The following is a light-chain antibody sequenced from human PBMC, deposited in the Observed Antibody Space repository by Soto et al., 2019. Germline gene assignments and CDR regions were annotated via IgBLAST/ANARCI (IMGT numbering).Light chain of an antibody. V-gene: IGKV1-33*01. CDR2: DAS. CDR1: YDVRNY. J-gene: IGKJ1*01. CDR3: LQHNSYPWT. Sequence: DNQMTRSPSSLSASFGDIVTITCQSSYDVRNYLSWYQQKARQAPRLLIYDASNMETGVPSRFSGSGSGTDFTFTISSLQPEDIATYYCLQHNSYPWTFGQGTKVDIK.